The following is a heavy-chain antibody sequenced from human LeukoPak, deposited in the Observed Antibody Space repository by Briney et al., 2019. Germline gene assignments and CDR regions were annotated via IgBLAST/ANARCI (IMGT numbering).Heavy chain of an antibody. Sequence: GGSLRLSCAASGFIFGDYAMHWVRQAPGKGLEWVSTISNSGDSTYYADSVKGRFTISRDNSKNTLDLQMTSLRGDDTAVYYCATRSGSRLYYFDYWGQGTLVTASS. D-gene: IGHD3-10*01. V-gene: IGHV3-23*01. CDR2: ISNSGDST. J-gene: IGHJ4*02. CDR3: ATRSGSRLYYFDY. CDR1: GFIFGDYA.